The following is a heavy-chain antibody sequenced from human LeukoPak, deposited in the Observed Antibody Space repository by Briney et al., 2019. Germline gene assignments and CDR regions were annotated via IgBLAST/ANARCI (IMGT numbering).Heavy chain of an antibody. D-gene: IGHD1-1*01. CDR3: ARGNWNDAGGDF. CDR1: SYSISSGFH. V-gene: IGHV4-38-2*01. Sequence: SETLSLTCVVSSYSISSGFHWGWIRQPPGKGLEWIGSIYRSGTTYYNPSLKSRVTISVDTSKNQFSLKLTSVTAADTAVYYCARGNWNDAGGDFWGQGTLVTVSS. J-gene: IGHJ4*02. CDR2: IYRSGTT.